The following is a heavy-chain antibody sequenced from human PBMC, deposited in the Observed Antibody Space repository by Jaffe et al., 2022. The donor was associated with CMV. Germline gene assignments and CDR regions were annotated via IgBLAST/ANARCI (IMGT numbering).Heavy chain of an antibody. CDR1: GFTFSSYG. CDR3: ARDSGSYGRGDFDY. D-gene: IGHD3-10*02. CDR2: IWYDGSNK. V-gene: IGHV3-33*08. J-gene: IGHJ4*02. Sequence: QVQLVESGGGVVQPGRSLRLSCAASGFTFSSYGMHWVRQAPGKGLEWVAVIWYDGSNKYYADSVKGRFTISRDNSKNTLYLQMNSLRAEDTAVYYCARDSGSYGRGDFDYWGQGTLVTVSS.